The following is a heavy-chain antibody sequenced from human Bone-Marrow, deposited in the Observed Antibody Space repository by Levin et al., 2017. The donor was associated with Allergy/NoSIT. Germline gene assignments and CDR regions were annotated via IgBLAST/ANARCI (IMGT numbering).Heavy chain of an antibody. V-gene: IGHV3-23*01. D-gene: IGHD3-16*01. CDR1: GFTFSSYA. J-gene: IGHJ6*03. Sequence: GGSLRLSCAASGFTFSSYAMSWVRQAPGKGLEWVSAISGSGGSTYYADSVKGRFTISRDNSKNTLYLQMNSLRAEDTAVYYCAKDEYLGGYYYYMDVWGKGTTVTVSS. CDR2: ISGSGGST. CDR3: AKDEYLGGYYYYMDV.